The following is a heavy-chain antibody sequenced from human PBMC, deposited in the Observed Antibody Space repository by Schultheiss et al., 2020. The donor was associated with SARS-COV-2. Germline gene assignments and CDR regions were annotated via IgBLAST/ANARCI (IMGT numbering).Heavy chain of an antibody. D-gene: IGHD6-13*01. CDR1: AGSISSSSYY. J-gene: IGHJ4*02. V-gene: IGHV4-39*07. CDR3: ASTPFSSSWYGFDY. CDR2: IYYTGSA. Sequence: SETLSLTCTVSAGSISSSSYYWGWIRQAPGKGLEWIGSIYYTGSAYYNPSLKSRVTISVDTSKNQFSLKLSSVTAADTAVYYCASTPFSSSWYGFDYWGQGTLVTVSS.